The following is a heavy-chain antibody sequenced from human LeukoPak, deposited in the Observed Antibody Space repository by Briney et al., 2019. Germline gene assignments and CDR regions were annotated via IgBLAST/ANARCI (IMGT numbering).Heavy chain of an antibody. CDR2: INHSGST. CDR3: ARGRITMVRGVISF. CDR1: GGYFNGYY. Sequence: SETPSLPCAVYGGYFNGYYWSWIRQPPGKGLEWIGEINHSGSTNYNPSLKNGVTISVDTSKNQFSLKLSSVTAADTAVYYCARGRITMVRGVISFWGQGTLVTVSS. D-gene: IGHD3-10*01. V-gene: IGHV4-34*01. J-gene: IGHJ4*02.